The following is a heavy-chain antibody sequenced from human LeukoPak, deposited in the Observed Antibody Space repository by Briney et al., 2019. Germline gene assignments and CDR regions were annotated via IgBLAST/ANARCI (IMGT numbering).Heavy chain of an antibody. CDR2: ISYDGSNK. CDR3: ARYGNGAWLGHYAFDM. D-gene: IGHD6-19*01. Sequence: GGSLRLSCAASGFTFSSYAMHWVRQAPGKGLEWVAVISYDGSNKYYADSVKGRFTISRDNSKNTLYLQMNSLRAEDTAVYYCARYGNGAWLGHYAFDMWGQGTMVTVSS. CDR1: GFTFSSYA. J-gene: IGHJ3*02. V-gene: IGHV3-30-3*01.